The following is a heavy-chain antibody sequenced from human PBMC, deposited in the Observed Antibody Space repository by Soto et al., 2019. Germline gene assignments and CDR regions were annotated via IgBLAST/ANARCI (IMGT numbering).Heavy chain of an antibody. J-gene: IGHJ6*02. CDR2: IYFRGST. Sequence: PSETLSLTCTVSGGSISSYYWSWIRQPPGKGLEWIGYIYFRGSTNYNPSLKSRVTISVDTSKNQFSLKLSSVTAADTAVYYCVRQGIGVLHGLVDVWGQGTTVTVS. CDR1: GGSISSYY. CDR3: VRQGIGVLHGLVDV. D-gene: IGHD1-26*01. V-gene: IGHV4-59*08.